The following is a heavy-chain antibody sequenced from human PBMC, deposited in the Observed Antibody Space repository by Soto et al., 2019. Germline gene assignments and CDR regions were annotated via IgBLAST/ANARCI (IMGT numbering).Heavy chain of an antibody. D-gene: IGHD6-19*01. Sequence: ASVKVSCKASGDTFTSYGSSWVRQAPGQGLEWMGWISAYNGNTNYAQKLQGRVTMTTDTSTSTAYMELRSLRSEDTAVYYCARAVAVAADFDYWGQGTLVTVSS. CDR1: GDTFTSYG. CDR3: ARAVAVAADFDY. V-gene: IGHV1-18*01. J-gene: IGHJ4*02. CDR2: ISAYNGNT.